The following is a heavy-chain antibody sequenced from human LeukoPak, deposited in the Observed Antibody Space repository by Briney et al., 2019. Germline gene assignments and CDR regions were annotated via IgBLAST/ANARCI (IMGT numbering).Heavy chain of an antibody. V-gene: IGHV4-34*01. D-gene: IGHD2-2*01. Sequence: SETLSLTCAVYGGSFSGYYWSWIRQPPGKGLEWIGEINHSGSTNYNPSLKSRVTISVDTSKNQFSLKLSSVTAADTAVYYCARGGVVVPAAILRPRKVGLFGPWGQGTLVTVSS. CDR2: INHSGST. CDR3: ARGGVVVPAAILRPRKVGLFGP. CDR1: GGSFSGYY. J-gene: IGHJ5*02.